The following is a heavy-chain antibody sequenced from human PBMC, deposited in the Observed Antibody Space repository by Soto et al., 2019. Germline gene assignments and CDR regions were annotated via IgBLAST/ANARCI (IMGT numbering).Heavy chain of an antibody. D-gene: IGHD1-26*01. CDR2: IYYSGST. CDR3: ATQEVGGSYVYTFDP. CDR1: GGSITSSSYY. V-gene: IGHV4-39*01. Sequence: QLHLRESGPGLVKPSETLSLTCTVSGGSITSSSYYWGWIRQPPGKGLEWIGSIYYSGSTYYNPSLESRVTISVDTSKNQFSLKLSAVTAADTSVYYFATQEVGGSYVYTFDPWGQGTLVTVSS. J-gene: IGHJ5*02.